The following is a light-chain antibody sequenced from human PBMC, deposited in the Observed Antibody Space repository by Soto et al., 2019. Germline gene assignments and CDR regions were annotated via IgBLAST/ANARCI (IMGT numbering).Light chain of an antibody. Sequence: QSVLTQPPSVSGAPGQRVTISCTGSSSNIGAGYDVHWYQQLPGTAPKLLIYRNNQRPSGVPNRFSGSKSGTSASLAISGLRSEDEADYYCAAWHGSLSGHVFGTGTKVTVL. CDR1: SSNIGAGYD. J-gene: IGLJ1*01. CDR3: AAWHGSLSGHV. CDR2: RNN. V-gene: IGLV1-47*01.